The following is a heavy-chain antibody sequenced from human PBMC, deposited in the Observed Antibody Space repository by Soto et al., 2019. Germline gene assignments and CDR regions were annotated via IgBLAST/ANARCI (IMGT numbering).Heavy chain of an antibody. Sequence: QVQLVQSGAEVKKPGASVKVSCKASGYTFTSYGISWVRQAPGQGLEWMGWISAYNGNTNYAQKLQGRVTMTTDTSTRTAYMELRSMRSDATAVYYCARYGKDYGDYVVKNEFDYWGQGTLVTVSS. CDR2: ISAYNGNT. CDR1: GYTFTSYG. CDR3: ARYGKDYGDYVVKNEFDY. J-gene: IGHJ4*02. V-gene: IGHV1-18*01. D-gene: IGHD4-17*01.